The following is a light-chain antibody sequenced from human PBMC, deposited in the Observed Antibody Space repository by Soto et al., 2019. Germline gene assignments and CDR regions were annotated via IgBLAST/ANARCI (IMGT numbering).Light chain of an antibody. V-gene: IGLV2-14*03. CDR3: SSFTRINTYV. CDR2: DVS. Sequence: QSALTQPASVSGSPGQSITISCTGTSSDVGGYNYVSWYQQHPGKAPKLMIYDVSNRPSGVSNRFSGFKSGNTASLTISGLQAEDEGDYYCSSFTRINTYVFGTGTKVTVL. CDR1: SSDVGGYNY. J-gene: IGLJ1*01.